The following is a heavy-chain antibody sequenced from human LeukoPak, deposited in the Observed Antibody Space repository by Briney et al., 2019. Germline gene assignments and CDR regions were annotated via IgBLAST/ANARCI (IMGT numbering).Heavy chain of an antibody. Sequence: MASETLSLTCTVSGGSISSYYWSWIRQPPGKGLEWIGYIYYSGSTNYNPSLKSRVTISVDTSKNQFSLKLSSVTAADTAVYYCARLRYFDWSSTPLDYWGQGTLVTVSS. CDR3: ARLRYFDWSSTPLDY. J-gene: IGHJ4*02. CDR1: GGSISSYY. V-gene: IGHV4-59*01. CDR2: IYYSGST. D-gene: IGHD3-9*01.